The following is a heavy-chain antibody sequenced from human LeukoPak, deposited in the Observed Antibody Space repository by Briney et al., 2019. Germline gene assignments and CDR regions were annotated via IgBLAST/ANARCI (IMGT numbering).Heavy chain of an antibody. Sequence: GGSLRLSCAASGFTFSSYWMSWVRQAPGKGLEWVANIKQDGSEKYYVDSVKGRFTISRNNSKNSLYLQMNSLRAEDTALYYCASLNVLRFLEWLLDYWGQGTLVTVSS. D-gene: IGHD3-3*01. CDR2: IKQDGSEK. CDR1: GFTFSSYW. CDR3: ASLNVLRFLEWLLDY. J-gene: IGHJ4*02. V-gene: IGHV3-7*01.